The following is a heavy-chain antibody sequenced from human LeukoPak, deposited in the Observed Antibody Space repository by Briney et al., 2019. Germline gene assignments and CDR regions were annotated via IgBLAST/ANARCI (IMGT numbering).Heavy chain of an antibody. J-gene: IGHJ4*02. D-gene: IGHD3-9*01. CDR3: ARERNDILTGYPLYYFDY. CDR2: VIPIFGTA. Sequence: SVKVSRKASGGTFSSYGIRWVRQAPGQGREWVGVVIPIFGTANNEQKIQGRVTVTTDASTSTAYMERSSLRYEDTAVYYCARERNDILTGYPLYYFDYWGQGTLVTVSS. CDR1: GGTFSSYG. V-gene: IGHV1-69*05.